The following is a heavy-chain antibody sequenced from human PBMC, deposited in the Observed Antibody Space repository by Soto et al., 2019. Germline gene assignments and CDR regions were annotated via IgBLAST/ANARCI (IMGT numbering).Heavy chain of an antibody. Sequence: QVQLQQWGAGLLKPSETLSLTCVVYGGSFSGYYWSWIRQPPGKGLEWFGEVNHSGGIDYNPSLKSRVTISVDTSKNQFSLKLSSVTAAETAVYYCAGRNGYYAGIDYWGQGTLVTVSS. CDR3: AGRNGYYAGIDY. V-gene: IGHV4-34*02. J-gene: IGHJ4*02. D-gene: IGHD3-22*01. CDR2: VNHSGGI. CDR1: GGSFSGYY.